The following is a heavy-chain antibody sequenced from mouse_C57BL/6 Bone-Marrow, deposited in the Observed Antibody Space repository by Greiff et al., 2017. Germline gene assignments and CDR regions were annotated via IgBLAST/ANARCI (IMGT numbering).Heavy chain of an antibody. V-gene: IGHV8-8*01. CDR1: GFSLRTFGMG. Sequence: QVTLKVSGPGILQPSQTLSLTCSFSGFSLRTFGMGVGWIRQPSGQGLEWLAHIWWDDDKYANPALKSRLTISKDSSKNQVLLKSANVDTADTATYYCARIRYFGSYWYGDVWGTGTTVTVAS. CDR3: ARIRYFGSYWYGDV. D-gene: IGHD1-1*01. J-gene: IGHJ1*03. CDR2: IWWDDDK.